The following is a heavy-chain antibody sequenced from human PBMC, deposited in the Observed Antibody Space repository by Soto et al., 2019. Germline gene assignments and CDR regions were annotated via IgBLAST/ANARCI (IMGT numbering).Heavy chain of an antibody. CDR3: ARDRGSSWDYYGMDV. Sequence: GGSLRLSCAASGFTVNTNYMNWVRQAPGKGLEWVSVIYNGGITYYADSVRGRFTISRDNSKNTLYLQMNSLRGDDTAVYYCARDRGSSWDYYGMDVWGQGTTVTVSS. V-gene: IGHV3-53*01. D-gene: IGHD6-13*01. J-gene: IGHJ6*02. CDR1: GFTVNTNY. CDR2: IYNGGIT.